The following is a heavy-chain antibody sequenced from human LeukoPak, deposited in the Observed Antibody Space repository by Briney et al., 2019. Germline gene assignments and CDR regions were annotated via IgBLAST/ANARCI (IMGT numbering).Heavy chain of an antibody. CDR2: ISYYGSNK. Sequence: WGSLRLSCAAPGFTFSNYGIHRVRQAPGKGPEWVAVISYYGSNKYYAESVKGRFTICRDNSKNTLFLQMNSLRAEDTAVYYCAKGYGFDSSGSEHYFENWGQGILVTVSS. V-gene: IGHV3-30*18. D-gene: IGHD3-22*01. CDR3: AKGYGFDSSGSEHYFEN. J-gene: IGHJ4*02. CDR1: GFTFSNYG.